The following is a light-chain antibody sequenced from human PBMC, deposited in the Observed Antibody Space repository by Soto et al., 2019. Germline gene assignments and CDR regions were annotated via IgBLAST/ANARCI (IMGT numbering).Light chain of an antibody. CDR1: QSLVHSDGNTY. V-gene: IGKV2-30*02. J-gene: IGKJ2*01. CDR2: KVS. Sequence: DVVMTQSPLSLPVTLGQPASISCRSSQSLVHSDGNTYLNWYHQRPGQSPRRLIYKVSNRHSGVPDRFSGSRSGTDFTLKISRVEAEDVGVYFCKHATHCPTMYTFGQGTNLEIK. CDR3: KHATHCPTMYT.